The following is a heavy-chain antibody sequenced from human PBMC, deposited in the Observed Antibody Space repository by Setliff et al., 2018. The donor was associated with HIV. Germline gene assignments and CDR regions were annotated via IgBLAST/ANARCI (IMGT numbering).Heavy chain of an antibody. CDR2: ISGSGSST. CDR3: ARDDSNYRQHGMDV. V-gene: IGHV3-23*01. CDR1: GFTFSSYA. D-gene: IGHD4-4*01. Sequence: GGSLRLSCAASGFTFSSYAMTWVRQAPGKGLEWVSVISGSGSSTYYADFVKGRFTISRDNSKNTLYLQMNSLRAEDTAVYYCARDDSNYRQHGMDVWGQGTTVTVSS. J-gene: IGHJ6*02.